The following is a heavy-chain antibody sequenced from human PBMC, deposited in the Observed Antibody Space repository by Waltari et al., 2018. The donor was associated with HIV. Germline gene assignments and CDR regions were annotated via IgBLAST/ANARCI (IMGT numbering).Heavy chain of an antibody. CDR3: AKVGTRVRGVGHFDQ. D-gene: IGHD3-10*01. CDR2: ISYDGSNK. V-gene: IGHV3-30*18. Sequence: QVQLVESGGGVVQPGGSLRLSCAASGFTFSDTAMHWVGPAQGKGLEGMFVISYDGSNKYYGDSVKGRFTISRDNSKKKLYLQMNGLRAEDTAVYYCAKVGTRVRGVGHFDQWGQGTLVTVSS. CDR1: GFTFSDTA. J-gene: IGHJ4*02.